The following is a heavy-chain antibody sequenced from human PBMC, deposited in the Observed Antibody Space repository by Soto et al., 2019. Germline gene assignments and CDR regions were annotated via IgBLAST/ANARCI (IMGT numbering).Heavy chain of an antibody. J-gene: IGHJ5*02. Sequence: ESGGGVVQPGRSLRLSCAASGFTFSSYGMHWVRQAPGKGLEWVAVIWYDGSNKYYADSVKGRFTISRDNSKNTLYLQMNSLRAEDTAVYYCARDPQKYQLLTWGQGTLVTVSS. V-gene: IGHV3-33*01. CDR1: GFTFSSYG. CDR2: IWYDGSNK. D-gene: IGHD2-2*01. CDR3: ARDPQKYQLLT.